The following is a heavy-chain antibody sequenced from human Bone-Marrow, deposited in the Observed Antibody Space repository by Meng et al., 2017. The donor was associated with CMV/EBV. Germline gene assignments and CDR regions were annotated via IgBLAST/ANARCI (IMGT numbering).Heavy chain of an antibody. V-gene: IGHV3-9*01. J-gene: IGHJ6*02. CDR2: ISWNSGSI. Sequence: SLKISCAASGFTFDDYAMHWVRQAPGKGLEWVSGISWNSGSIGYADSVKGRFTISRDNAKNSLYLQMNNLRAEDTAVYYCARNRGRTMFGVVSEGDYYGMDVWGQGTTVTVSS. CDR1: GFTFDDYA. CDR3: ARNRGRTMFGVVSEGDYYGMDV. D-gene: IGHD3-3*01.